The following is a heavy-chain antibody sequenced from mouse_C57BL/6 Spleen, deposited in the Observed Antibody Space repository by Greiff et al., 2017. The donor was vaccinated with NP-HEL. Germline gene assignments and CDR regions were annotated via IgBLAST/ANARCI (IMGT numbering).Heavy chain of an antibody. CDR2: IDPSDSYT. V-gene: IGHV1-59*01. CDR1: GYTFTSYW. J-gene: IGHJ3*01. CDR3: AREGPAWFAY. Sequence: QVQLQQPGAELVRPGTSVKLSCKASGYTFTSYWMHWVKQRPGQGLEWIGVIDPSDSYTNYNQKFKGKATLTVDTSSSTAYMQLSSLTSEDSAVYYCAREGPAWFAYWGQGTLVTVSA. D-gene: IGHD3-3*01.